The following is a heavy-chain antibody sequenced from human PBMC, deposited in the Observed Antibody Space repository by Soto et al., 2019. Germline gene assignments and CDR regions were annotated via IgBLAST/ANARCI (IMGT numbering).Heavy chain of an antibody. CDR3: ARGPLTKNWFDP. J-gene: IGHJ5*02. CDR1: GYTFTSYG. V-gene: IGHV1-18*01. Sequence: ASVKVSCKAPGYTFTSYGISWVRQAPGQGLEWMGWIGGYNGNTNYAQKLQGRVTMTTDTSTSTAYMELRSLRSDDTAVYYCARGPLTKNWFDPWGQGTLVTVSS. CDR2: IGGYNGNT. D-gene: IGHD2-2*01.